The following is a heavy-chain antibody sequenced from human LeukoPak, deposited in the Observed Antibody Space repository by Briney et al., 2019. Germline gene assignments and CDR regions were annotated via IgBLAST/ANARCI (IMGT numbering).Heavy chain of an antibody. J-gene: IGHJ6*03. V-gene: IGHV3-66*01. Sequence: GGSLRLSCAASEFSVGSNYMTWVRQAPGKGLEWVSLIYSGGSTYYADSVKGRFTISRDNSKNTLYLQMNSLRAEDTAVYYCARGPLLWSGELLFRSYYYMDVWGKGTTVTVSS. CDR2: IYSGGST. D-gene: IGHD3-10*01. CDR1: EFSVGSNY. CDR3: ARGPLLWSGELLFRSYYYMDV.